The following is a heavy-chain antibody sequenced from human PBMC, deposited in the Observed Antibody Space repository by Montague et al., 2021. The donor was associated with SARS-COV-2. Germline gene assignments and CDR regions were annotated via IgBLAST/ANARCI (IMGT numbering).Heavy chain of an antibody. CDR2: VLYNKGT. CDR3: ARGGTYHYGMDV. V-gene: IGHV4-59*02. Sequence: SETLSLTCTVSGVSVTDYYWSWIRQPPGKGLEWVGDVLYNKGTNFNPSLKSRVAISVDTSKNQFSLRLTSVTAADTAVYYCARGGTYHYGMDVWGQGTTVAVSS. D-gene: IGHD3-16*01. CDR1: GVSVTDYY. J-gene: IGHJ6*02.